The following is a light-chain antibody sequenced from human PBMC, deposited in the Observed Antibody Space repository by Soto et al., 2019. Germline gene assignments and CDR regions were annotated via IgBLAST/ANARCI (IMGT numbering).Light chain of an antibody. CDR1: PSISSY. J-gene: IGKJ1*01. V-gene: IGKV1-39*01. CDR2: AAC. Sequence: DIQMTQSPSSLSAFVGDRVTITCRASPSISSYLYWYQQKPGQVSQLLIYAACSLQSGITSRFSGSESGTDFTLSISTPQPEASATAYCQHSYSIPPVFGQGTKVEI. CDR3: QHSYSIPPV.